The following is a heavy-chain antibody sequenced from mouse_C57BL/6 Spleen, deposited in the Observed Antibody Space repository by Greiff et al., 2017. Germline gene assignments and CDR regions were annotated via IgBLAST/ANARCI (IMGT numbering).Heavy chain of an antibody. CDR2: FNYDGNST. V-gene: IGHV5-16*01. D-gene: IGHD1-3*01. J-gene: IGHJ4*01. CDR1: GFTFSDYY. Sequence: EVTLVESEGGLVQPGSSMKLSCTASGFTFSDYYMAWVRQVPEKGLEWVANFNYDGNSTYYLDSLTSRFIISRDTAKNILYLQLSSLKSEDTATYYCARDGPYKGGAMDYWGQRTSVTVSS. CDR3: ARDGPYKGGAMDY.